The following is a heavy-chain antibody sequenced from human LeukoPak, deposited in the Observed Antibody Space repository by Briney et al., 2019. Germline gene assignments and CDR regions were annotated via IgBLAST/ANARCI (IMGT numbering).Heavy chain of an antibody. V-gene: IGHV3-30*18. D-gene: IGHD4-17*01. CDR1: GFTFSSYG. CDR3: AKDRSFYGYGMDV. J-gene: IGHJ6*02. Sequence: GGSLRLSCAASGFTFSSYGMHWVRQAPGKGLEWVAVISYDGSNKYYVDSVKGRFTISRDNSKNTLYLQMNSLRAEDTAVYYCAKDRSFYGYGMDVWGQGTTVTVSS. CDR2: ISYDGSNK.